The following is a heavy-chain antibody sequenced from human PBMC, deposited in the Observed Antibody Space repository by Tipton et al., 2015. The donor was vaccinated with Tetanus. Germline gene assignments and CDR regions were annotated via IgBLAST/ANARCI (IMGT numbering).Heavy chain of an antibody. J-gene: IGHJ3*01. V-gene: IGHV4-61*01. CDR1: GGSVSRSSHY. CDR2: VYHSGST. CDR3: ARPSTTVTPRAFDV. D-gene: IGHD4-17*01. Sequence: GLVKPSETLSLTCTVSGGSVSRSSHYWTWIRQPPGKELEWVGYVYHSGSTNYHPSLKSRLTISVDTSKNQFSLNLRSVITADTAVYYCARPSTTVTPRAFDVWGQGTMVTVSS.